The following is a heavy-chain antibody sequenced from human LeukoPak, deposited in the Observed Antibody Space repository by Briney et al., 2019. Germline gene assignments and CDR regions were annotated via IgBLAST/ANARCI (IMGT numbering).Heavy chain of an antibody. D-gene: IGHD2-2*01. J-gene: IGHJ5*02. Sequence: ASVKVSCKVSGYTLTELSMHWVRQAPGKGLEWMGGSDPEDGETIYAQKFQGRVTMTEDTSTDTAYMELSSLRSEDTAVYYCATALVVVPAAKPYWFDPWGQGTLVTVSS. CDR3: ATALVVVPAAKPYWFDP. CDR1: GYTLTELS. CDR2: SDPEDGET. V-gene: IGHV1-24*01.